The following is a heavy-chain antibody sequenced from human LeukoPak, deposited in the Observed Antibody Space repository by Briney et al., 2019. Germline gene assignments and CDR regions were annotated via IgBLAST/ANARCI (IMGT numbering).Heavy chain of an antibody. CDR3: ARNNPGGAITYYYYGMDV. D-gene: IGHD3-10*01. CDR1: GGSISSYY. Sequence: PSETLSLTCTVSGGSISSYYWSWIRQPPGKGLEWIGYIYYSGSVNYNPSLKSRVTMSVDTSKNQFSLKLSSVTAADTAVYYCARNNPGGAITYYYYGMDVWGQGTTVTVSS. J-gene: IGHJ6*02. V-gene: IGHV4-59*08. CDR2: IYYSGSV.